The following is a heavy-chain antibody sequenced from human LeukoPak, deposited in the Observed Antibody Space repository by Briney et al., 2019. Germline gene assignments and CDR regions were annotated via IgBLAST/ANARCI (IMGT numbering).Heavy chain of an antibody. CDR2: IRTKANSDAT. D-gene: IGHD3-10*01. J-gene: IGHJ6*02. Sequence: PGGSLKLSCAASGFTFSGSAMHWVRQASGKGLGWVGRIRTKANSDATAYGASVKGRFTISRDDSKNTAYLQMNSLKTEDTAVYYCTRQGSIRGVIIYGMDVWGQGTTVTVSS. CDR3: TRQGSIRGVIIYGMDV. CDR1: GFTFSGSA. V-gene: IGHV3-73*01.